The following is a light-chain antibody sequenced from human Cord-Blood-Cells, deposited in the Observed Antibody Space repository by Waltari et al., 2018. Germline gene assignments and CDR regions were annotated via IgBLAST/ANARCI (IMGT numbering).Light chain of an antibody. CDR1: SSNIGSNP. Sequence: QSVLTQPPSASGTPGQGVTISCSGSSSNIGSNPVNWYQQLPGTAPKLLIYSNNQRPSGVPDRFSGSKSGTSASLAISGLQSEDEADYYCAAWDDSLNGRVFGGGTKLTVL. CDR3: AAWDDSLNGRV. CDR2: SNN. V-gene: IGLV1-44*01. J-gene: IGLJ3*02.